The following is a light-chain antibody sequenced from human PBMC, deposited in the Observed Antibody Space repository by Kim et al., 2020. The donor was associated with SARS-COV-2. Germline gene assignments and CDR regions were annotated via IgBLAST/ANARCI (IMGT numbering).Light chain of an antibody. CDR2: AAS. CDR1: QGISSY. Sequence: DIQMTQSPSSLSESVGDRVTITCRASQGISSYLAWYQQKPGKVPKLLIYAASTLQSGVPSRFSGSGSGTDFTLTISSLQPEDVATYYCQKYYSAPLTFGHGTKVDIK. CDR3: QKYYSAPLT. J-gene: IGKJ3*01. V-gene: IGKV1-27*01.